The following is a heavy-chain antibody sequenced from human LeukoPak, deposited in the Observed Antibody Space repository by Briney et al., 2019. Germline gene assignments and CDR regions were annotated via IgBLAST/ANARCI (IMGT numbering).Heavy chain of an antibody. J-gene: IGHJ2*01. V-gene: IGHV3-33*08. CDR2: IWSDGSTK. CDR3: ARDHYDSRGWYWYFDV. Sequence: QPGGSLRLSCAASGFTFGSYWMHWVRQPPGKGLEWVAVIWSDGSTKYYADSVKVRFTISRANSQNTLYFQMNSLRAEDTAVYYCARDHYDSRGWYWYFDVWGRGALVTVSS. CDR1: GFTFGSYW. D-gene: IGHD3-22*01.